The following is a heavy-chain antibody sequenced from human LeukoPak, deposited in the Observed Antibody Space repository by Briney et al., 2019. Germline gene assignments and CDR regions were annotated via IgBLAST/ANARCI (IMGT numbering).Heavy chain of an antibody. Sequence: PGRSLRLSCAASGFTFSSYGMHWVRQAPGKGLEWVAVISYDGSNKYYADSVKGRFTISRDNSKNTLYLQMNSLRAEDTAVYYCAKGRSSGWYRTDYYYGMDVWGQGTTVTVSS. CDR2: ISYDGSNK. J-gene: IGHJ6*02. D-gene: IGHD6-19*01. CDR1: GFTFSSYG. V-gene: IGHV3-30*18. CDR3: AKGRSSGWYRTDYYYGMDV.